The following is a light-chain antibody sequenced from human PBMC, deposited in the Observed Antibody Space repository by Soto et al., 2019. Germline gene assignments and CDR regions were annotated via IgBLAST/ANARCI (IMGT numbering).Light chain of an antibody. CDR1: QSVSSN. V-gene: IGKV3-15*01. J-gene: IGKJ4*01. Sequence: EIVMTQSPATLSVSPGERATLSCRASQSVSSNLAWYQQTPGQAPRLLIYDASTRATGIPARFSGSGSGTEFTLTISSLQSEDFPVYYCQHYNNWPLTFGGGTKVEIK. CDR3: QHYNNWPLT. CDR2: DAS.